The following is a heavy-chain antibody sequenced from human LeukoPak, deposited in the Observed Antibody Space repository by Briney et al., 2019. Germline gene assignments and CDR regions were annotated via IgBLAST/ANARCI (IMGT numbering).Heavy chain of an antibody. CDR3: ARGGYQFEH. CDR2: IRSTCDGGTT. Sequence: PGGSLRLSCTASGFTFGNYAMSWFRQAPGKGLEWIGSIRSTCDGGTTEYAASVKGRFVISREDSKSIAYLQMDSLESEDTAVYYCARGGYQFEHWGQGTLVTVSS. CDR1: GFTFGNYA. D-gene: IGHD3-16*02. J-gene: IGHJ1*01. V-gene: IGHV3-49*03.